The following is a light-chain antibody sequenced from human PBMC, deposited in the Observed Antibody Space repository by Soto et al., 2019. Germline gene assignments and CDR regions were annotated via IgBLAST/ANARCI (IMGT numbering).Light chain of an antibody. CDR3: QQYTNTNNPWM. V-gene: IGKV1-5*01. CDR2: DAS. J-gene: IGKJ1*01. Sequence: DIQMTQSPSTLSASVGDRVTIYCRASQSISFWLAWYQQKPGKAPKLLIYDASTLQSGVASRFSGSGSGTEFTLIISGLQPDDSATYYCQQYTNTNNPWMFGQGTKVDIK. CDR1: QSISFW.